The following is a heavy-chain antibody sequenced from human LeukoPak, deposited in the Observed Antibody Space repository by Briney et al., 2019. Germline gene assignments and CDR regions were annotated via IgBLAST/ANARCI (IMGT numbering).Heavy chain of an antibody. CDR1: GFTFSSYA. CDR2: ISGSGGSA. CDR3: AKNPISTIFGVTIHDAFDI. D-gene: IGHD3-3*01. Sequence: PGGSLRLSCAASGFTFSSYAMSWVRQAPGKGLEWVSAISGSGGSAYYADSVKGRFTISRDNSRNTLYLQMNSLRVEDTAVYYCAKNPISTIFGVTIHDAFDIWGQGTMVTVSS. J-gene: IGHJ3*02. V-gene: IGHV3-23*01.